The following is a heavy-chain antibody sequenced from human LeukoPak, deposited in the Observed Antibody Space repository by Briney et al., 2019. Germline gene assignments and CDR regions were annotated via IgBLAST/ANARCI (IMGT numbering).Heavy chain of an antibody. CDR1: GYTFTSYY. CDR2: INPSGGST. V-gene: IGHV1-46*01. CDR3: ARDQLAYHYDSSGYSQDY. J-gene: IGHJ4*02. Sequence: ASVKVSCKASGYTFTSYYMHWVRQAPGQGLEWMGIINPSGGSTSYAQNFQGRVTMTRDTSISTAHMELSRLTSDDTAVYYCARDQLAYHYDSSGYSQDYWGQGTLVTVSS. D-gene: IGHD3-22*01.